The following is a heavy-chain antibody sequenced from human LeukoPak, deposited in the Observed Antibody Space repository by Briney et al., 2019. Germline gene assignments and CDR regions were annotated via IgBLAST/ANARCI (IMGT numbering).Heavy chain of an antibody. V-gene: IGHV1-69*05. CDR2: IIPIFGTA. J-gene: IGHJ4*02. CDR3: AQSAFIAVAGTYQSSRGYYFDY. CDR1: GGTFSSYA. Sequence: ASVKVSCKASGGTFSSYAISWVRQAPGQGLEWMGGIIPIFGTANYVQKFQGRVTITTDESTSTAYMELSSLRSEDTAVYYCAQSAFIAVAGTYQSSRGYYFDYWGQGTLVTVSS. D-gene: IGHD6-19*01.